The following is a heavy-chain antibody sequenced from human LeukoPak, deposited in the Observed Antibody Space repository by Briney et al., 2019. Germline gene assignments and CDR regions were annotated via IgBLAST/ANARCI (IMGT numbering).Heavy chain of an antibody. CDR3: ARESYFDLGRWFDP. CDR2: TSADERIK. Sequence: PGGSLRLSCTVSGFPFNDYVIHWVRQAPGKGLEWVAVTSADERIKIYNDSVRGRFTISRDNSKNTQYLQMNSLRVEDTAVYYCARESYFDLGRWFDPWGQGTLVTVSS. D-gene: IGHD3-9*01. CDR1: GFPFNDYV. J-gene: IGHJ5*02. V-gene: IGHV3-30*03.